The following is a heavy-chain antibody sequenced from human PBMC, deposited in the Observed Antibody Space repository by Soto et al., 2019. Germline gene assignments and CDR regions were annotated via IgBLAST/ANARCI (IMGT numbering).Heavy chain of an antibody. J-gene: IGHJ4*02. D-gene: IGHD3-22*01. V-gene: IGHV4-31*03. CDR2: IYHSGTT. Sequence: SETLSLTCTVSGGSVSSGDSYWTWIRQHPGRGLESIGYIYHSGTTFSNPSLRSRVTMSVDTSRNQFSLKLNSVTAADTAVYFCARGSEDSSGYNLFDYWGQGTLVTVSS. CDR3: ARGSEDSSGYNLFDY. CDR1: GGSVSSGDSY.